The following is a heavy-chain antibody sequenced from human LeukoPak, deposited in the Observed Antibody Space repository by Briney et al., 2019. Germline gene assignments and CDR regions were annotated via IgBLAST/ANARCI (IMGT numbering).Heavy chain of an antibody. CDR2: ISWNSGNI. J-gene: IGHJ6*02. D-gene: IGHD3-9*01. CDR1: GFTFDDYA. Sequence: GGSLRLSCAASGFTFDDYAMFWVRQAPGKGLEWVSGISWNSGNIDYADSVKGRFTISRDNAKNSLYLQMNTLRVEDTAVYYCTRDLMDYDVSTGLHHYYMDVWGQGTTVTVSS. V-gene: IGHV3-9*01. CDR3: TRDLMDYDVSTGLHHYYMDV.